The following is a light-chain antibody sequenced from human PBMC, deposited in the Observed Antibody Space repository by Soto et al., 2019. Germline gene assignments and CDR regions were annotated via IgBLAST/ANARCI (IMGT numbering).Light chain of an antibody. J-gene: IGKJ4*01. CDR1: QSVSSSY. Sequence: EIVLTQSPGTLSLSPGERATLSCRASQSVSSSYLAWYQQKPGQAPRLLIYGASRRATGIPDRFSGSGSGTDFTLTISRLEPEDFAVYYCQKYSSSPLTFGGGTKVEIK. V-gene: IGKV3-20*01. CDR2: GAS. CDR3: QKYSSSPLT.